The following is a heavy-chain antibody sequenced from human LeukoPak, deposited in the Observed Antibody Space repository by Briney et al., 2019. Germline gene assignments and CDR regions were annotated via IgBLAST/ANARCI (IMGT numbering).Heavy chain of an antibody. D-gene: IGHD1-26*01. CDR1: GFIVSSNY. CDR3: ARKVGTFDY. Sequence: PGGSLRLSCAASGFIVSSNYMGWVRQAPGKGLEWVSVIYSSGSTYYADSVKGRFTISRDNSKNTLYLQMNSLRAEDTAVYYRARKVGTFDYWGQGTLVTVSS. CDR2: IYSSGST. J-gene: IGHJ4*02. V-gene: IGHV3-53*01.